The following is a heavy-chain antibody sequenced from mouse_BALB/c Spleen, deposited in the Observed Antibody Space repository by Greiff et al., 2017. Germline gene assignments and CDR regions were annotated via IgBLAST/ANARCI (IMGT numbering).Heavy chain of an antibody. Sequence: QVQLQQPGAELVKPGASVKLSCKASGYTFTSYWMHWVKQRPGQGLEWIGEIDPSDSYTNYNQKFKGKATLTVDKSSSTAYMQLSSLTSEDSAVYYCARSNPSLLGRAWFAYWGQGTLVTVSA. CDR3: ARSNPSLLGRAWFAY. V-gene: IGHV1-69*02. D-gene: IGHD4-1*01. CDR2: IDPSDSYT. J-gene: IGHJ3*01. CDR1: GYTFTSYW.